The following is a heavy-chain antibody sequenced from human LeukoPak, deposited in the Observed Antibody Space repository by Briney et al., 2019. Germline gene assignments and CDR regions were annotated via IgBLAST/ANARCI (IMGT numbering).Heavy chain of an antibody. J-gene: IGHJ4*02. CDR2: INSDGSST. CDR3: VSHCSSTSCYEY. V-gene: IGHV3-74*01. Sequence: PGGSLRLSCAASGFTFSNYWMHWVRQAPGKGLVWVSRINSDGSSTNYADAVKGRFTISRDNAKNTLFLQMNGLRAEDSAVYYCVSHCSSTSCYEYWGQGNLVTVSS. CDR1: GFTFSNYW. D-gene: IGHD2-2*01.